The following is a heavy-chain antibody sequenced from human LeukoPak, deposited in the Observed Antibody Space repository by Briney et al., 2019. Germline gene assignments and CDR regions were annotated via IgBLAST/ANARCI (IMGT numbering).Heavy chain of an antibody. J-gene: IGHJ3*02. V-gene: IGHV1-69*04. CDR3: ARDTAMVNDAFDI. D-gene: IGHD5-18*01. CDR1: GGTFSSYA. Sequence: SVTVSCKASGGTFSSYAISWVRQAPGQGLEWMGRIIPILGIANYAQKFQGRVTITADKSTSTAYMELSSLRSEDTAVYYCARDTAMVNDAFDIWGQGTMVTVSS. CDR2: IIPILGIA.